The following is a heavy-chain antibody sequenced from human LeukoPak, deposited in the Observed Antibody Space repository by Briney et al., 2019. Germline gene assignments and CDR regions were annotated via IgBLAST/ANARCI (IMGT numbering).Heavy chain of an antibody. D-gene: IGHD6-19*01. CDR1: GGSISSYY. Sequence: SETLSLTCTVSGGSISSYYRSWIRQPAGKGLEWIGRIYTSGSTNYNPSLKSRVTMSVDTSKNQFSLKLSSVTAADTAVYYCARGTGAVAGHPDAFDIWGQGTMVTVSS. CDR2: IYTSGST. V-gene: IGHV4-4*07. CDR3: ARGTGAVAGHPDAFDI. J-gene: IGHJ3*02.